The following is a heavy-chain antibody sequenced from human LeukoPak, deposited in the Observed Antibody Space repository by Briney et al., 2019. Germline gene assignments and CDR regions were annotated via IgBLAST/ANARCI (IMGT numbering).Heavy chain of an antibody. V-gene: IGHV1-2*06. CDR1: GYTFTGYY. CDR3: AVYSSSWWENWFDP. D-gene: IGHD6-13*01. Sequence: GASVKVSCKASGYTFTGYYMHWVRQAPGQGLEWMGRINPNSGGTNYAQKFQGRVTMTRDTPISTAYMELSRLRSDDTAVYYCAVYSSSWWENWFDPWGQGTLVTVSS. J-gene: IGHJ5*02. CDR2: INPNSGGT.